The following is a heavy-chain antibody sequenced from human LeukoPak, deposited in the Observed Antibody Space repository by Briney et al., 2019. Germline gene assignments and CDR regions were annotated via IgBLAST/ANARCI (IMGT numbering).Heavy chain of an antibody. CDR2: IYHSGST. V-gene: IGHV4-38-2*02. Sequence: SETLSLTCTVSGYSISSGYYWGWIRQPPGKGLEWIGSIYHSGSTYYNPSLKSRVTISVDTSKNQFSLKLSSVTAADTAVYYCARDTLSAYCGGDCWGYWGQGTLVTVSS. CDR3: ARDTLSAYCGGDCWGY. D-gene: IGHD2-21*02. CDR1: GYSISSGYY. J-gene: IGHJ4*02.